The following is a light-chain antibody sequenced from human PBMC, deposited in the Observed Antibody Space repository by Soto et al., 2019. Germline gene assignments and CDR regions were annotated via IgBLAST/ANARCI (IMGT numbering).Light chain of an antibody. CDR3: TSWTTSNTLI. Sequence: QSALTQPASVSGSPGQSITISCTGTSSDIGAYNFVSWYQQHPGKAPKLMLYDVNIRPSGVSNRFSGSKSGNTASLTISGLQAEDEAYYYCTSWTTSNTLIFGGGTQLTVL. CDR1: SSDIGAYNF. V-gene: IGLV2-14*03. CDR2: DVN. J-gene: IGLJ7*01.